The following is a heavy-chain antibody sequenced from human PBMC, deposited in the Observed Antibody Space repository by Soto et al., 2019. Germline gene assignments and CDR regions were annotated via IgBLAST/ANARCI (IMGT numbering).Heavy chain of an antibody. CDR1: GFTFSTYG. J-gene: IGHJ6*02. Sequence: GGSLRLSNGASGFTFSTYGMHWVRQAPGKVLEWVAALAHDESNKFYADSVKGRFTISRDNSKNTLYLEMFSLRAEDMAVYYCVKEGRGSSTSCSRCYGLDVWGQGTTVTVSS. D-gene: IGHD2-2*01. CDR3: VKEGRGSSTSCSRCYGLDV. CDR2: LAHDESNK. V-gene: IGHV3-30*18.